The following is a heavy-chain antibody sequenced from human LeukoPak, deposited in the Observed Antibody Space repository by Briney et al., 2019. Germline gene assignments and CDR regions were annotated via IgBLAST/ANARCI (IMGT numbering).Heavy chain of an antibody. Sequence: SETLSLTCAGYGGSFSGYYWSWIRQPPGKGLEWIGEINHSGSTNYNPSLKSRVTISVDTCKNQFSLKLSSVTAADTAVYYCARALWELRNNWFDPWGQGTLVTVSS. J-gene: IGHJ5*02. V-gene: IGHV4-34*01. D-gene: IGHD1-26*01. CDR2: INHSGST. CDR1: GGSFSGYY. CDR3: ARALWELRNNWFDP.